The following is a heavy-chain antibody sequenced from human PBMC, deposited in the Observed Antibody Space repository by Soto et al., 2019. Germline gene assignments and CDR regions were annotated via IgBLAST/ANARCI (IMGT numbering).Heavy chain of an antibody. CDR1: GYTFIDYY. CDR3: ARPPGYISDWYYFDL. V-gene: IGHV1-2*02. CDR2: ISPKSGGT. J-gene: IGHJ4*02. Sequence: QVQLVQSGAEVKKPGASVKVSCEASGYTFIDYYMHWVRQAPGQGFEWMGRISPKSGGTNYAQKLQGGVTMTWATSLTTAYMELSRPMSEDTAVYYCARPPGYISDWYYFDLWGQGTLVTVSS. D-gene: IGHD6-19*01.